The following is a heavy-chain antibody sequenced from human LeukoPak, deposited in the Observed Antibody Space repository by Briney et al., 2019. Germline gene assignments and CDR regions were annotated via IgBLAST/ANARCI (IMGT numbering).Heavy chain of an antibody. CDR3: ARLDYGDYNWFDP. J-gene: IGHJ5*02. D-gene: IGHD4-17*01. V-gene: IGHV4-30-4*01. CDR1: GGSISSGDYY. CDR2: IYYSGST. Sequence: PSETLSLTCTVPGGSISSGDYYWSWIRQPPGKGLEWIGYIYYSGSTYYNPSLKSRVTISVDTSKNQFSLQLSSVTAAGTAVYYCARLDYGDYNWFDPWGQGTLVTVSS.